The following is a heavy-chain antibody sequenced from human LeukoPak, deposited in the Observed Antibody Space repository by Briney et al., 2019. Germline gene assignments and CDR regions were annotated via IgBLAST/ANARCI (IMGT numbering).Heavy chain of an antibody. D-gene: IGHD3-22*01. J-gene: IGHJ1*01. CDR2: INPNSGGT. V-gene: IGHV1-2*02. Sequence: ASVKVSCKASGYTFTGYYMHWVRQAPGQGPEWMGWINPNSGGTNYAQKFQGRVTMTRDTSISTAYMELSRLRSDDTAVYYCATSGEAMIAVVLVEHWGQGTLVTVSS. CDR3: ATSGEAMIAVVLVEH. CDR1: GYTFTGYY.